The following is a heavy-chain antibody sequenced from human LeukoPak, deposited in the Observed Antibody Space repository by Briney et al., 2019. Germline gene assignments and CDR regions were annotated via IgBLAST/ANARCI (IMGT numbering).Heavy chain of an antibody. V-gene: IGHV4-59*01. CDR3: ARSLVTAIPGYFDY. Sequence: SETLSLTCTVSGSSISSYYWSWIRQPPGKGLEWIGYIYYSGSTNYNPSLKSRVTISVDTSKNQFSLKLSSVTAADTAVYYCARSLVTAIPGYFDYWGQGTLVTVSS. D-gene: IGHD2-21*02. J-gene: IGHJ4*02. CDR2: IYYSGST. CDR1: GSSISSYY.